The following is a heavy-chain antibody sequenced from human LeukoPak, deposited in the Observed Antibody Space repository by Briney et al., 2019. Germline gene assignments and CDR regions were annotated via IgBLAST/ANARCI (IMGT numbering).Heavy chain of an antibody. CDR2: MSPNSGNT. V-gene: IGHV1-8*01. CDR1: RYTFTSHD. CDR3: TVGPPNWGFDY. D-gene: IGHD7-27*01. Sequence: ASVKVSCKASRYTFTSHDINWVQQATGQGFEWMGWMSPNSGNTGYAQRFQGRVAMTRNTSISTVYMELSSLRSEDTAVYYCTVGPPNWGFDYWGQGTLVTVSS. J-gene: IGHJ4*02.